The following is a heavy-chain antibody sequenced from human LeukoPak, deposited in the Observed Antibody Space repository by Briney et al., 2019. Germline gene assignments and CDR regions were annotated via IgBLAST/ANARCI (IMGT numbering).Heavy chain of an antibody. CDR2: IIPIFGTA. CDR3: ATPRIAVAGTDGMDV. D-gene: IGHD6-19*01. CDR1: EGTFSSYA. Sequence: SVKVSCKASEGTFSSYAISWVRQAPGQGLEWMGGIIPIFGTANYAQKFQGRVTITADESTSTAYMELSSLRSEDTAVYYCATPRIAVAGTDGMDVWGKGTTVTVSS. V-gene: IGHV1-69*13. J-gene: IGHJ6*04.